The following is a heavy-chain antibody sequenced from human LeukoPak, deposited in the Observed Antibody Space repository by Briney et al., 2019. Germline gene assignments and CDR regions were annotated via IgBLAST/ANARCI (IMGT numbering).Heavy chain of an antibody. CDR1: GYSISSGYY. D-gene: IGHD3-16*02. CDR2: IYHSGST. Sequence: SETLSLTCAVSGYSISSGYYWGWIRQPPGKGLEWIGSIYHSGSTYYNPSLKSRVTISVDTSKNQFSLKLSSVTAADTAVYYCARQREGDYVWGSYRSRFDYWGQGTLVTVSS. V-gene: IGHV4-38-2*01. J-gene: IGHJ4*02. CDR3: ARQREGDYVWGSYRSRFDY.